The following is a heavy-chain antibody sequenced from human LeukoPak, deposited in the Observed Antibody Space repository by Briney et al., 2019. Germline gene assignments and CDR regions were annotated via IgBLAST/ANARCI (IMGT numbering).Heavy chain of an antibody. CDR2: ISAYNGNT. D-gene: IGHD3-9*01. V-gene: IGHV1-18*01. Sequence: ASVKVSCKASGYTFTSYGISWVRQAPGQGLEWMGCISAYNGNTNYAQKLQGRVTMTTDTSTSTAYMELRSLRSDDTAVYYCARDTRYDILTGIRDYWGQGTLVTVSS. CDR3: ARDTRYDILTGIRDY. J-gene: IGHJ4*02. CDR1: GYTFTSYG.